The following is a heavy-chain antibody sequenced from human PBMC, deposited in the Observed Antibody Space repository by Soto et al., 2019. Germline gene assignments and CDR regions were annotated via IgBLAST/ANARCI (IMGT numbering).Heavy chain of an antibody. CDR1: GGSISSYY. V-gene: IGHV4-59*01. CDR3: ARDVGYYDSSGYYPYYFDY. Sequence: SETLSLTCTVSGGSISSYYWSRIRQPPGKGLEWIGYIYYSGSTNYNPSLKSRVTISVDTSKNQFSLKLSSVTAADTAVYYCARDVGYYDSSGYYPYYFDYWGQGTLVTVSS. CDR2: IYYSGST. D-gene: IGHD3-22*01. J-gene: IGHJ4*02.